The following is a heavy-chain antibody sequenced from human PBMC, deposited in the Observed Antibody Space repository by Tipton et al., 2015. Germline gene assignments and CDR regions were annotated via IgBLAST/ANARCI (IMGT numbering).Heavy chain of an antibody. J-gene: IGHJ4*02. CDR1: GFNFNTYI. D-gene: IGHD4-17*01. Sequence: SLRLSCSASGFNFNTYIMNWVRQAPGKGLEWVSSISGSGGSADYADSVKGRFTISRDNSKNTLYLQMNSLRAEDTAVYYCAKGVLVTTSDLDYWGQGTLVTVSS. CDR3: AKGVLVTTSDLDY. CDR2: ISGSGGSA. V-gene: IGHV3-23*01.